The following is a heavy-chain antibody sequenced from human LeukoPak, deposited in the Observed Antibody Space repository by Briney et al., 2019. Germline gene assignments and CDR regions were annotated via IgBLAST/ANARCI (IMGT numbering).Heavy chain of an antibody. CDR1: GYTFTGYY. CDR2: INPNSGGT. Sequence: GASVKVSCKASGYTFTGYYMHWVRQAPGQGLEWMGWINPNSGGTNYAQKLQGRVTMTRDTSISTAYMELSRLRSDDTAVYYCAREQTVRYCSGGSCYENDYWGQGTLVTVSS. CDR3: AREQTVRYCSGGSCYENDY. V-gene: IGHV1-2*02. D-gene: IGHD2-15*01. J-gene: IGHJ4*02.